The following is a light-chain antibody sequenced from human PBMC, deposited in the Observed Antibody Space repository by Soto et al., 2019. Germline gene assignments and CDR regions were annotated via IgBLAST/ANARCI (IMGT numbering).Light chain of an antibody. CDR3: QPYNNWPLT. CDR2: GAS. J-gene: IGKJ4*01. Sequence: EIVLTQSPGTLSLSPGERATLSCRASQSVSSSYLAWYQQKPGQAPRLLIYGASSRATGIPDRFSGSRSGAEFTLTINSLQSEDFAVYYCQPYNNWPLTFGGGTKVDNK. CDR1: QSVSSSY. V-gene: IGKV3-20*01.